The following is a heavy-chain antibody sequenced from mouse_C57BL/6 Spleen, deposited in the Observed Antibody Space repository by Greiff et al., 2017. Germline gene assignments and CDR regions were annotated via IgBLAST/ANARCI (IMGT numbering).Heavy chain of an antibody. J-gene: IGHJ1*03. CDR3: ARDQLRSPYFDV. D-gene: IGHD1-1*01. Sequence: EVKLMESGPGLVKPSQSLSLTCSVTGYSITSGYYWNWIRQFPGDKLEWMGYISYDGSNNYNPSLKNRISITRDTSKNQFFLKLNSVTTEDTATYYCARDQLRSPYFDVWGTGTTVTVSS. V-gene: IGHV3-6*01. CDR1: GYSITSGYY. CDR2: ISYDGSN.